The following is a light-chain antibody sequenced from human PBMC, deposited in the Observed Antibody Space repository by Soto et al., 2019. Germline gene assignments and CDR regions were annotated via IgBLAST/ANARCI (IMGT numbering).Light chain of an antibody. V-gene: IGKV1-6*01. Sequence: AIQMTQSPSSLSASVGDRVTITCRASQDIRTELGWYQQKPGKAPQLLIYGSFNLQSGVPSRFSGSGSGTDFTLTINSLQPEDFATYYCVQDSKYPRTFGQGTKVEVK. CDR2: GSF. CDR1: QDIRTE. J-gene: IGKJ1*01. CDR3: VQDSKYPRT.